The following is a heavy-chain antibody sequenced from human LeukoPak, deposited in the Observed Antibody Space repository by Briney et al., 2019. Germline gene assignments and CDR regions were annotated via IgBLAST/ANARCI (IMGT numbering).Heavy chain of an antibody. D-gene: IGHD1-1*01. CDR3: TRAYNWNDVGAFDI. J-gene: IGHJ3*02. CDR2: IRSKAYGGTI. Sequence: GGSLRLSCTESGFTFGDYSMSWLRQAPGKGLEWVGFIRSKAYGGTIECAASVKGRFTISRDDSKSIAYLQMNSLKTEDTAVYYCTRAYNWNDVGAFDIWGQGAMVTVSS. CDR1: GFTFGDYS. V-gene: IGHV3-49*03.